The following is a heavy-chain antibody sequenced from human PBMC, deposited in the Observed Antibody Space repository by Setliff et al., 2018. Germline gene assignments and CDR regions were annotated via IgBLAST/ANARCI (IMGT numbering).Heavy chain of an antibody. D-gene: IGHD2-15*01. CDR2: ISPYNGKT. Sequence: ASVKVSCKASGGTFRTDGFSWVRQAPGQRPEWMGWISPYNGKTRSIERFQGRLTLTIDTSTNTVFMELRNLRPDDTAIYYCARDGGGYCATTSCFHFDYWGQGTQVTVSS. V-gene: IGHV1-18*01. CDR3: ARDGGGYCATTSCFHFDY. CDR1: GGTFRTDG. J-gene: IGHJ4*02.